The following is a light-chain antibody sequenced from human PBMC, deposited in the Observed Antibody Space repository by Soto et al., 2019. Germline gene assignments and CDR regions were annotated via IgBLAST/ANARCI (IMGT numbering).Light chain of an antibody. CDR2: GAS. V-gene: IGKV3-20*01. CDR1: QSVSSSY. CDR3: QQYGTRST. J-gene: IGKJ2*01. Sequence: EIVLTQSPGTLSLSPGERATLSCRASQSVSSSYLAWYQQKPGQAPRLLIYGASSRATGIPDRFSGSGSGTDFTLTISRLEPEYFAVYYCQQYGTRSTFGQGTKLEIK.